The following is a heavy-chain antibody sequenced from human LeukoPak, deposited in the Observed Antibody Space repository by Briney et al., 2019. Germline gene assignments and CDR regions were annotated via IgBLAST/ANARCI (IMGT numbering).Heavy chain of an antibody. CDR2: ISYDGSNK. Sequence: PGRSLRLSCAASGFTFSSYGMHWVRQAPGKGLEWVAVISYDGSNKYYADSVKGRFTISRDNSKNTLYLQMNSLRAEVSAVYYCAKDRYSSGFDYWGQGTLVTVSS. CDR1: GFTFSSYG. J-gene: IGHJ4*02. CDR3: AKDRYSSGFDY. D-gene: IGHD6-19*01. V-gene: IGHV3-30*18.